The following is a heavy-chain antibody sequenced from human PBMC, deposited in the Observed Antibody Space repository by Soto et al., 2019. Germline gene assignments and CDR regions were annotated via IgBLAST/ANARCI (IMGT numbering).Heavy chain of an antibody. CDR1: GFSLSSSGVG. CDR3: SRGTLGMYRD. CDR2: VYWDEDK. D-gene: IGHD3-16*01. J-gene: IGHJ4*02. V-gene: IGHV2-5*02. Sequence: QITLKESGPTLVKPTQTLTLTCTFSGFSLSSSGVGVGWIRQPPGKSLEWLALVYWDEDKRYSQSLKIRLTSNKDTSKNQVVLPMTHMDPGDRATYYGSRGTLGMYRDWGQGTLVTVSS.